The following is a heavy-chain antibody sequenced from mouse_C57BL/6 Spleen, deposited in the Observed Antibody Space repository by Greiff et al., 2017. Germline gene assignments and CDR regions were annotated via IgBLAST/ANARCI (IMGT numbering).Heavy chain of an antibody. CDR1: GYAFSSSW. D-gene: IGHD1-1*01. CDR3: ARCGSSYGYAMDY. V-gene: IGHV1-82*01. J-gene: IGHJ4*01. CDR2: IYPGDGDT. Sequence: VHLVESGPELVKPGASVKISCKASGYAFSSSWMNWVKQRPGKGLEWIGRIYPGDGDTNYNGKFKGKATLTADKSSSTAYMQLSSLTSEDSAVYFCARCGSSYGYAMDYWGQGTSVTVSS.